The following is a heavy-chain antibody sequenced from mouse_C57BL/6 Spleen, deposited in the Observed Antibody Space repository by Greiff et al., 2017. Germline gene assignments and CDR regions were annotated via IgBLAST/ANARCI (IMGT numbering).Heavy chain of an antibody. CDR1: GYTFTSYW. V-gene: IGHV1-69*01. D-gene: IGHD1-1*01. J-gene: IGHJ1*03. CDR3: ARNYGSSPWYFDV. Sequence: VQLQQSGAELVMPGASVKLSCKASGYTFTSYWMHWVKQRPGQGLEWIGEIDPSDSYTNYNQKFKGKSTLTVDKSSSTAYMQLSSLTSEDSAVYYCARNYGSSPWYFDVWGTGTTVTVSS. CDR2: IDPSDSYT.